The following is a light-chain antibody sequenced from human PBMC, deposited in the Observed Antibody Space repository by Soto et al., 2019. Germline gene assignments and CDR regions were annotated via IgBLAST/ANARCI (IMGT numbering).Light chain of an antibody. Sequence: EIVLTHSPGTLSLSPGERATLSCRASQSVSSSYLAWYQQKPVQAPRLLIYGASSRATGIPDRFSGSGSGTDFTLTISRLEPEDFEVYYCQQYGSSTITFGPGTRLEIK. CDR3: QQYGSSTIT. J-gene: IGKJ5*01. CDR2: GAS. V-gene: IGKV3-20*01. CDR1: QSVSSSY.